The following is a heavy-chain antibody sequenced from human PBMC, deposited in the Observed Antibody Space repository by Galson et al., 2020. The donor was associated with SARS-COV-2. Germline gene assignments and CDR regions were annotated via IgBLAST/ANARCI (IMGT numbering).Heavy chain of an antibody. CDR1: GYTFTGYY. D-gene: IGHD6-13*01. J-gene: IGHJ5*02. Sequence: ASVKVSCKASGYTFTGYYMHWVRQAPGQGLEWMGWINPHSGGKNYAQKLQGRVTMTRDTSISTAYMELSRLRSDDTAVYYCARGQQLVRSPNWFDPWGQGTLVTVSS. CDR2: INPHSGGK. V-gene: IGHV1-2*02. CDR3: ARGQQLVRSPNWFDP.